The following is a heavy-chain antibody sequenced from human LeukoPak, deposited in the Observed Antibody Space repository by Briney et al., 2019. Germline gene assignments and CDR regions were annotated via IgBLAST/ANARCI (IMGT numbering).Heavy chain of an antibody. CDR3: AELGITMIGGV. J-gene: IGHJ6*04. Sequence: QPGGSLRLSWAASGFTFSSYEMNWVRQAPGKGLEWVSYISSSGSTIYYADSVKGRFTISRDNAKNSLYLQMNSLRAEDTAVYYCAELGITMIGGVWGKGTTVTISS. V-gene: IGHV3-48*03. CDR1: GFTFSSYE. CDR2: ISSSGSTI. D-gene: IGHD3-10*02.